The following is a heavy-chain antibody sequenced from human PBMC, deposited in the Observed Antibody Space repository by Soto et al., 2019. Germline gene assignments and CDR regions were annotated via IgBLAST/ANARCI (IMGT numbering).Heavy chain of an antibody. D-gene: IGHD4-17*01. CDR1: GFTFSTFG. V-gene: IGHV3-30*18. Sequence: ESGGGVVPPGASLRLSCAASGFTFSTFGMHWVRQTPGKGLEWVAVISYDGNNKVYADSVKGPFTISRDNFKNTVDLVMNNLKVDDTAVYYCAKDLQAYGDYDYYCYGLDVWGQGATVSVSS. CDR3: AKDLQAYGDYDYYCYGLDV. CDR2: ISYDGNNK. J-gene: IGHJ6*02.